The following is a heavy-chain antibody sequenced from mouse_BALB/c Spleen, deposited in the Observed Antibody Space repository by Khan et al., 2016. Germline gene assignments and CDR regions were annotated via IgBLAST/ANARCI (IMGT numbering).Heavy chain of an antibody. V-gene: IGHV9-3-1*01. J-gene: IGHJ1*01. CDR3: ARYRYYYGSSRYFDG. CDR1: GYTFTNYG. D-gene: IGHD1-1*01. CDR2: INTYSGES. Sequence: QIQLVQSGPELKKPGKTVKISCKASGYTFTNYGMNWVKQAPGKGLKWMGWINTYSGESTYADDFKGRFAFSLETSANTAYLQINNLKNEDTATXCCARYRYYYGSSRYFDGWGAGTTVTVSS.